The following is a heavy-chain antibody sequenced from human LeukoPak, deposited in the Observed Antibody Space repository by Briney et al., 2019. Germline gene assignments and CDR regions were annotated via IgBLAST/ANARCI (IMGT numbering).Heavy chain of an antibody. CDR2: ISRSGSTK. J-gene: IGHJ4*02. Sequence: GGSLRLSCAASGFTFSDYNMRWIRQAPGKGLEWVSSISRSGSTKYYADSVKGRFTISRDNAKNSLFLQMNSLRAEDPAVYYCARATVVSPNYWGQGTLVTVSS. D-gene: IGHD4-23*01. V-gene: IGHV3-11*01. CDR1: GFTFSDYN. CDR3: ARATVVSPNY.